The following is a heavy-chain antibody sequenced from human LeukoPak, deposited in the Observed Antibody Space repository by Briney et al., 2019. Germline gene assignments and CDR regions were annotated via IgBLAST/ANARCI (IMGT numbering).Heavy chain of an antibody. Sequence: ASVKVSCKASGYTFTSYGISWVRQAPGQGLEWMGWISAYNGNTNYAQKFQGRVTMTEDTSTDTAYMELSSLRSEDTAVYYCATADYYDSSGYYWGLDYWGQGTLVTVSS. J-gene: IGHJ4*02. CDR3: ATADYYDSSGYYWGLDY. CDR1: GYTFTSYG. CDR2: ISAYNGNT. V-gene: IGHV1-18*01. D-gene: IGHD3-22*01.